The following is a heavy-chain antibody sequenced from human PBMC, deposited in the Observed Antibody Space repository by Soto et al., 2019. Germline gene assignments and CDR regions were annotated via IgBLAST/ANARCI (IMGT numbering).Heavy chain of an antibody. Sequence: PSETLSLTCTVSGDSIRPYYWTWIRQPPGKGLEWIGYVYYSGSVNYKSSLKSRATMSVDTSKNQFSLRLNSVTAADTAVYYCARVTYDSFTAYSYYFDYWGQGTLVTVSS. J-gene: IGHJ4*02. CDR1: GDSIRPYY. V-gene: IGHV4-59*01. CDR3: ARVTYDSFTAYSYYFDY. CDR2: VYYSGSV. D-gene: IGHD3-9*01.